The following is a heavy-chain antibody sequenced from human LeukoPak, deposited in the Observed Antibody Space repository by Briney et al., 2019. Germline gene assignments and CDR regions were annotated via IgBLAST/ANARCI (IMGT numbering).Heavy chain of an antibody. CDR2: INVNSGGT. V-gene: IGHV1-2*02. Sequence: ASVKVSCKASGYTFTDDYIHWVRQAPGQGLEWMGWINVNSGGTNYAQKFQGRVTMTRDTSISTAYMELSRLRSDDTAVYYCARAGPDDAFDIWGQGTMVTVSS. CDR1: GYTFTDDY. CDR3: ARAGPDDAFDI. J-gene: IGHJ3*02.